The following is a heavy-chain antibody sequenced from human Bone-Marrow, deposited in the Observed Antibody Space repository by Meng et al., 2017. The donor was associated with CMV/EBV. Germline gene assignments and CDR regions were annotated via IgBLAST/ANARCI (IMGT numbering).Heavy chain of an antibody. Sequence: SVKVSCKASGGTFSSYAISWVRQAPGQGLEWMGGIIPIFGTANYAQKFQGRVTITTDESTSTAYMELSSLRSDDTAVYYCARPADDSSGSYYYYGMDVWGQGTTVTVSS. CDR1: GGTFSSYA. J-gene: IGHJ6*02. D-gene: IGHD3-22*01. CDR2: IIPIFGTA. CDR3: ARPADDSSGSYYYYGMDV. V-gene: IGHV1-69*05.